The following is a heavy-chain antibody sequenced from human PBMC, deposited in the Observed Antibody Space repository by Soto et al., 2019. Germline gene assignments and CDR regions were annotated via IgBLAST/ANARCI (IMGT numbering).Heavy chain of an antibody. CDR3: ARGGLRAYWFDP. V-gene: IGHV3-74*01. D-gene: IGHD3-10*01. CDR1: EFTFSNYW. CDR2: INDDGSTT. J-gene: IGHJ5*02. Sequence: EVQLVESGGGLVQPGGSLRLSCAASEFTFSNYWMHWVRQAPGKGLVWVSRINDDGSTTNYADSVKGRFAISRDNAKSTVFLQMNGLSAEDTAVYYCARGGLRAYWFDPWGQGTLVTVS.